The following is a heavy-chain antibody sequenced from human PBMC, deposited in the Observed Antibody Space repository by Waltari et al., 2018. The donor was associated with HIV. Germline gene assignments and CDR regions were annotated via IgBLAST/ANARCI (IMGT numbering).Heavy chain of an antibody. CDR1: GFTFGVYA. CDR2: IRSKAYGEKT. Sequence: EVQVVESGGGLVQPGRSLRLSCTASGFTFGVYALSWFRQAPGKGLEWVGFIRSKAYGEKTQYAASVQGRFIFSRDDSKSIGYLQMNNLKTEDTAVYHCTRGKGYSSSSDVWGQGTTVTVSS. V-gene: IGHV3-49*03. J-gene: IGHJ6*02. CDR3: TRGKGYSSSSDV. D-gene: IGHD6-6*01.